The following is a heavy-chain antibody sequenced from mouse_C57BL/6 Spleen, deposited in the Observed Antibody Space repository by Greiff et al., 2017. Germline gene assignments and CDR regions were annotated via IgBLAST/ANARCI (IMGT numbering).Heavy chain of an antibody. Sequence: VQLQQSGAELVKPGASVKISCKASGYAFSSYWMNWVKQRPGKGLEWIGQIYPGDGDTNYNGKFKGKATLTADKSSSTAYMQLSSLTSEDSAVYLCARVVITTVVAKGWYFDVWGTGTTVTVSS. J-gene: IGHJ1*03. CDR1: GYAFSSYW. CDR2: IYPGDGDT. CDR3: ARVVITTVVAKGWYFDV. V-gene: IGHV1-80*01. D-gene: IGHD1-1*01.